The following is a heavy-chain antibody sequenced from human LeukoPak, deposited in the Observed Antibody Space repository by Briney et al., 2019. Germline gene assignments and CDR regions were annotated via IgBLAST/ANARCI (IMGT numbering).Heavy chain of an antibody. V-gene: IGHV3-23*01. CDR3: AKRISSSSYSEMDV. Sequence: PGGPLRLSCAASRFTFSTSGMSWLRQAPGKGLEWVSGISVSGASTYYADSVKGRFTISRDNSKNTLYLQMNSLRVEDTAVYYCAKRISSSSYSEMDVWGKGTTVTISS. D-gene: IGHD6-13*01. CDR2: ISVSGAST. J-gene: IGHJ6*04. CDR1: RFTFSTSG.